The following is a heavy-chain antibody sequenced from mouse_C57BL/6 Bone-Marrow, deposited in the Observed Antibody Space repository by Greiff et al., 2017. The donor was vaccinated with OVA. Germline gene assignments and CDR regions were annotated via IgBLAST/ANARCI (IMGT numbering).Heavy chain of an antibody. Sequence: VQLQQSGAELVRPGASVKLSCTASGFNIKDDYMHWVKQRPEQGLEWIGWIDPENGDTEYASKFQGKATITADTSSNTAYLQLSSLTAEDTAVYYCTTDLWYFDVWGTGTTVTVSS. CDR2: IDPENGDT. CDR1: GFNIKDDY. V-gene: IGHV14-4*01. J-gene: IGHJ1*03. CDR3: TTDLWYFDV.